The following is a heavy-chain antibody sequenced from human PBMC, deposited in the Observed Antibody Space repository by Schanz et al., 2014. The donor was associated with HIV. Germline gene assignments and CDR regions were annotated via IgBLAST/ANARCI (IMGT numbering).Heavy chain of an antibody. D-gene: IGHD3-22*01. V-gene: IGHV3-30*03. J-gene: IGHJ6*02. Sequence: QVQLVESGGGVVQPGRSLRVSCAASGFTFNSYGMHWVRQAPGKGLEWVAVISYDGSRKHFADSVKGRFTISRDNSKNTLYLQMKSLRAEDTAVYYCARDRHYYDSKYLGKGNYYYYYGMDVWGQGTTVTVSS. CDR3: ARDRHYYDSKYLGKGNYYYYYGMDV. CDR1: GFTFNSYG. CDR2: ISYDGSRK.